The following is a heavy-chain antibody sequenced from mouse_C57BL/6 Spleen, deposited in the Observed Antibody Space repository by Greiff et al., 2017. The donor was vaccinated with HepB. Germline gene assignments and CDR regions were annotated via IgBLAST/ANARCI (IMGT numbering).Heavy chain of an antibody. D-gene: IGHD3-3*01. V-gene: IGHV1-19*01. CDR1: GYTFTDYY. Sequence: EVKLLESGPVLVKPGASVKMSCKASGYTFTDYYMNWVKQSHGKSLEWIGVINPYNGGTSYNQKFKGKATLTVDKSSSTAYMELNSLTSEDSAVYYCGLGQNFDYWGQGTTLTVSS. CDR2: INPYNGGT. J-gene: IGHJ2*01. CDR3: GLGQNFDY.